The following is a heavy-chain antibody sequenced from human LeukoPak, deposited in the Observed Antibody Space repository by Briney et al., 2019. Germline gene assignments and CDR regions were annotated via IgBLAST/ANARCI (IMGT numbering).Heavy chain of an antibody. CDR1: GFTFSSYA. D-gene: IGHD2-15*01. CDR2: ISYDGSNK. J-gene: IGHJ4*02. V-gene: IGHV3-30-3*01. CDR3: ARDLGYCSGGSCYLTFDY. Sequence: GGSLRLSCAASGFTFSSYAMHWVRQAPGKGLEWVAVISYDGSNKYYADSVKGRFTISRDNSKNTLYLQMNSLRAEDTAVYYCARDLGYCSGGSCYLTFDYWGQGTLVTVSS.